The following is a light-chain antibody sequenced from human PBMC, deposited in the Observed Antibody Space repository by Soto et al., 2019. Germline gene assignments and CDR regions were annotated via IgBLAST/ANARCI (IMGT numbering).Light chain of an antibody. CDR1: QSVSNF. CDR3: QQSYRNPRT. CDR2: SAS. V-gene: IGKV1-39*01. Sequence: DIQMTQSPSFLSASAGDRVTIVCRASQSVSNFLHWYQQKPGRAPKLLIYSASKLESGVPSRFGRSRSWTNFTLTVSRLQPEEFGTYYCQQSYRNPRTFGLGTRVEIK. J-gene: IGKJ1*01.